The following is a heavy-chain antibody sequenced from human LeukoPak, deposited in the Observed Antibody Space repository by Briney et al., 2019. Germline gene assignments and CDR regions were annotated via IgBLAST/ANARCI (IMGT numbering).Heavy chain of an antibody. D-gene: IGHD3-10*01. V-gene: IGHV4-31*03. Sequence: TLSLTYTVSGGSISSGGYYWSWIRQHPGKGLEWIGYIYYSGSTYYNPSLKSRVTISVDTSKNQFSLKLSSVTAADTAVYYCARGWITMVRGVSYYFDYWGQGTLVTVSS. CDR2: IYYSGST. CDR3: ARGWITMVRGVSYYFDY. J-gene: IGHJ4*02. CDR1: GGSISSGGYY.